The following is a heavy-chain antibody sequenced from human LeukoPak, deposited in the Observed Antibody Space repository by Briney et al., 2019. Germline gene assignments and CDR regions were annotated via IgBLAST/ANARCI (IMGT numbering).Heavy chain of an antibody. V-gene: IGHV3-11*01. CDR3: AREGVTMIVEMDYYGMDV. J-gene: IGHJ6*02. CDR1: GFTFSDYY. CDR2: ISSSGSTI. D-gene: IGHD3-22*01. Sequence: PGGSLRLSCAASGFTFSDYYMSWIRQAPGKGLEWVSYISSSGSTIYYADSVKGRFTISRDNAKNSLYLQMNSLRAEDTAVYYCAREGVTMIVEMDYYGMDVRGQGTTVTVSS.